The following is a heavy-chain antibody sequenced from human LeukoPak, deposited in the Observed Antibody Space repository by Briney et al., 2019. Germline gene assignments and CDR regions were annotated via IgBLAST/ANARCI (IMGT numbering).Heavy chain of an antibody. Sequence: PGGSLRLSCAASGFTFSSYTMNWVRQAPGKGLEWVSCISSSSTNIYYADSVKGRSTISRDNAKNSLYLQMNSLRAEDTAVYYCARKLYSDNSHDAFDIWGQGTMVIVSS. CDR3: ARKLYSDNSHDAFDI. D-gene: IGHD1-26*01. V-gene: IGHV3-21*01. CDR2: ISSSSTNI. CDR1: GFTFSSYT. J-gene: IGHJ3*02.